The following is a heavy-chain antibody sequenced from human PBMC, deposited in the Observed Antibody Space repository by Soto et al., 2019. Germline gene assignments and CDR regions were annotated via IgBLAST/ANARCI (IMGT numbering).Heavy chain of an antibody. CDR3: AKDHGMDV. Sequence: EVQVLESGGGLAQPGGSLRLSCVASGFTFSDYAMAWVRQSPGKGLEWVSSISGSGGSTYYADSVKGRFTISRDNSKNTVFLQMNSLRAEDTAVYYCAKDHGMDVWDQGATVTVSS. J-gene: IGHJ6*02. CDR1: GFTFSDYA. CDR2: ISGSGGST. V-gene: IGHV3-23*01.